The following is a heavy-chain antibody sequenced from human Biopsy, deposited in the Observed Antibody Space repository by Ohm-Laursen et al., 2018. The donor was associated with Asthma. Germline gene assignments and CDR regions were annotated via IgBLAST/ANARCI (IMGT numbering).Heavy chain of an antibody. CDR2: INHRGST. D-gene: IGHD3-22*01. J-gene: IGHJ4*02. V-gene: IGHV4-34*01. CDR3: ARIPRRSGSYFVDY. CDR1: GGSFSNYY. Sequence: SDTLSLTCAVYGGSFSNYYWTWIRQPPGKGLEGIGEINHRGSTNYNTSLKSRVSFSRDTSKNQFSLRLSPVTASDTAMYYCARIPRRSGSYFVDYWGQGTLVTVSS.